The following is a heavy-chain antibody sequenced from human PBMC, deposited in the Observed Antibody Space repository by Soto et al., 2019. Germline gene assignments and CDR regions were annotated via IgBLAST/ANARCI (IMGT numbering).Heavy chain of an antibody. V-gene: IGHV1-2*02. J-gene: IGHJ4*02. CDR2: INPNSGGT. Sequence: ASVEVSCKASGYTFTGYYMHWVRQAPGQGLEWMGWINPNSGGTNYAQKFQGRVTMTRDTSISTAYMELSRLRSDDTAVYYCARVSLQTSGWPGVHWGQGTLVTVSS. CDR1: GYTFTGYY. CDR3: ARVSLQTSGWPGVH. D-gene: IGHD6-25*01.